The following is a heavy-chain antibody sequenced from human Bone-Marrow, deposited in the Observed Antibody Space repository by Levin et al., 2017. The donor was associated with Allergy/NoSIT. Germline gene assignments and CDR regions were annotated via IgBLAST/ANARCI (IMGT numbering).Heavy chain of an antibody. D-gene: IGHD3-16*01. Sequence: SQTLSLTCTVSGGSISSSSYYWGWIRQPPGKGLEWIGSIYYSGSTYYNPSLKSRVTISVDTSKNQFSLKLSSVTAADTAVYYCARNLRVPKPRFDYWGQGTLVTVSS. CDR3: ARNLRVPKPRFDY. V-gene: IGHV4-39*01. CDR2: IYYSGST. J-gene: IGHJ4*02. CDR1: GGSISSSSYY.